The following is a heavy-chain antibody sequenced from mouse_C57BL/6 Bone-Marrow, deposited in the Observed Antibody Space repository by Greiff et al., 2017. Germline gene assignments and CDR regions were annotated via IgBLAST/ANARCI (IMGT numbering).Heavy chain of an antibody. D-gene: IGHD2-2*01. V-gene: IGHV1-39*01. CDR2: INPNYGTT. Sequence: EVKLVESGPELVKPGASVKISCKASGYPFTDYNMNWVKQSNGKSLEWIGVINPNYGTTSYNQKFKGKATLTVDQSSSTAYMQLNSLTSEDSAVYYCARGYGYDYAMDYWGQGTSVTVSS. CDR3: ARGYGYDYAMDY. J-gene: IGHJ4*01. CDR1: GYPFTDYN.